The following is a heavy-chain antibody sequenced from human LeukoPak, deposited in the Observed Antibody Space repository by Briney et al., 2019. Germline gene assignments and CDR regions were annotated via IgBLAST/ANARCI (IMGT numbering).Heavy chain of an antibody. CDR2: IYRNDDK. J-gene: IGHJ4*02. V-gene: IGHV2-5*01. CDR3: AHRRSGIAEY. CDR1: RFSTSTSGVA. D-gene: IGHD6-13*01. Sequence: GPTLVKATQTLTLTFTFSRFSTSTSGVAGGWIRQPPGKALEWLGLIYRNDDKRYNPSLKSRLTITKDTSKNHVVLTMTNMDPVDTATYYCAHRRSGIAEYWGQGTLVTVSS.